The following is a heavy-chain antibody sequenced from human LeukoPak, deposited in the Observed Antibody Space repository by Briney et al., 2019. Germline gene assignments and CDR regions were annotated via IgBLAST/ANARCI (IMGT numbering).Heavy chain of an antibody. CDR3: ARVEYSGSHYLFDL. CDR2: IYSGGST. J-gene: IGHJ4*02. Sequence: PGGSLRLSCAASGFTVSNNYMSWVRQAPGKGLEWLSVIYSGGSTYYADSVKGRFIISRDNYKSTLYLQMNSLRAEDTAVYYCARVEYSGSHYLFDLWGQGTLVTVSS. D-gene: IGHD1-26*01. V-gene: IGHV3-53*01. CDR1: GFTVSNNY.